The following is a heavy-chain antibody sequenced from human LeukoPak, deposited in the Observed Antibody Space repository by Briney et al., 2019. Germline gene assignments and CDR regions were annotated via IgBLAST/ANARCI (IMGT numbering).Heavy chain of an antibody. V-gene: IGHV3-30*18. D-gene: IGHD3-10*01. CDR2: ISYDGSNK. Sequence: GGSLRLSCAASGFTFSSYGMHWVRQAPGKGLEWVAVISYDGSNKYYADSVKGRFTISRDNSKNTLYLQMNSLRAEDTAVYYCAKEGVVAGDSGSLDFDYWGQGTLVTVSS. CDR1: GFTFSSYG. J-gene: IGHJ4*02. CDR3: AKEGVVAGDSGSLDFDY.